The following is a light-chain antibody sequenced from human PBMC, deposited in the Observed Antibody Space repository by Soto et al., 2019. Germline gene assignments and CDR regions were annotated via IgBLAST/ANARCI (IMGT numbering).Light chain of an antibody. V-gene: IGKV1-5*03. J-gene: IGKJ1*01. CDR3: QQYHSYPWT. CDR1: QSISSW. Sequence: DIQMTQSPSTLSASLGDRVTITCRASQSISSWLAWYQQKPGKAPTLLIYKASSLESGVPSRFSGSGSGTGFTLALRSLPPDDFATYYCQQYHSYPWTFGQGTKVEIK. CDR2: KAS.